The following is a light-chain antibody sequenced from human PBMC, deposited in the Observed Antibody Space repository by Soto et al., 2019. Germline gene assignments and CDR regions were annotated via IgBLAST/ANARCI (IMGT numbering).Light chain of an antibody. CDR1: QSVSSS. CDR3: QQRSNWPLT. J-gene: IGKJ4*01. V-gene: IGKV3-11*01. CDR2: DAS. Sequence: EIVLTQSPGTLSLSPGERATLSCTASQSVSSSLAWYQRKPGQAPRLLIYDASNRATGIPARFSGSGSGTDFTLTISSLEPEDFAVYYCQQRSNWPLTFGGGTEVEIK.